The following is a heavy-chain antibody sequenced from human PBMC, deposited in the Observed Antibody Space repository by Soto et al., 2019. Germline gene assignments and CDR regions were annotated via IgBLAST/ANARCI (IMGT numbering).Heavy chain of an antibody. CDR3: PRGYGVNV. J-gene: IGHJ6*02. CDR2: TYYRSRWYN. CDR1: XDSVSSNITA. Sequence: SQTLSVTCVISXDSVSSNITACNWIRQSPSRGLEWLGRTYYRSRWYNDYAASVKSRISIIPDTAKNQFSLQLNSVTPDYTAVYYCPRGYGVNVWGQGTTVTVSS. V-gene: IGHV6-1*01.